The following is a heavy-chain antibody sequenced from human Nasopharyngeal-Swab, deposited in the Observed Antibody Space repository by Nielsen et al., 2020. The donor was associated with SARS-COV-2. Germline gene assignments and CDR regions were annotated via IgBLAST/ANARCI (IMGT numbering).Heavy chain of an antibody. D-gene: IGHD2-2*01. Sequence: KVSCKGSGYSFTSYWIGWVRQMPRKGLEWMGIIYPGDSDTKYSPSFQGQVTISADKSISTAYLQWSSLKASDTAMYYCARPPSPIGYCSSTSCSVDDYWGQGTLVTVSS. CDR1: GYSFTSYW. J-gene: IGHJ4*02. CDR2: IYPGDSDT. V-gene: IGHV5-51*01. CDR3: ARPPSPIGYCSSTSCSVDDY.